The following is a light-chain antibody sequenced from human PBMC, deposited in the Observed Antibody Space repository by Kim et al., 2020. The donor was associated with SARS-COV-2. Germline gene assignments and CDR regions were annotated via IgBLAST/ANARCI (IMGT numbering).Light chain of an antibody. CDR3: GAWDDTLKGYV. Sequence: GHSVTISCSGSSSNIGTNTITWYQQLPGTAPKLLIYTTNQRPSGVPDRFSGSKSGTSASLAISGLQSEDEGDYYCGAWDDTLKGYVFGTGTKVTVL. V-gene: IGLV1-44*01. CDR2: TTN. CDR1: SSNIGTNT. J-gene: IGLJ1*01.